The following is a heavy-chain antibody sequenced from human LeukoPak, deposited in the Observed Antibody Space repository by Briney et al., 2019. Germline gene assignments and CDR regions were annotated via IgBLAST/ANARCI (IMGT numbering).Heavy chain of an antibody. CDR2: INHSGST. J-gene: IGHJ4*02. V-gene: IGHV4-34*01. D-gene: IGHD4-17*01. CDR3: ARDSGETTGEVYFDY. Sequence: SETLSLTCAVYGGSFSGYYWSWIRQPPGKGLEWIGEINHSGSTNYNPSLKSRVTISVDTSKNQFSLKLSSVTAADTAVYYCARDSGETTGEVYFDYWGQGTLVTVSS. CDR1: GGSFSGYY.